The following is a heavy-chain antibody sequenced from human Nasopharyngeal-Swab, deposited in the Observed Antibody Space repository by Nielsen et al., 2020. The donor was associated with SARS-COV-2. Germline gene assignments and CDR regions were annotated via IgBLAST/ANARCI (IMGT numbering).Heavy chain of an antibody. CDR3: ASAVTGPLY. CDR2: VSFDGSNQ. V-gene: IGHV3-30*14. J-gene: IGHJ1*01. D-gene: IGHD4-11*01. CDR1: GFTFNRYA. Sequence: GESLKISCVASGFTFNRYAFHWVRQAPGKGLEWLAVVSFDGSNQHYADSVKGRFTMSRDNPSNTLSLRMNSLRVEDTAVYYCASAVTGPLYWGQGTLVTVSS.